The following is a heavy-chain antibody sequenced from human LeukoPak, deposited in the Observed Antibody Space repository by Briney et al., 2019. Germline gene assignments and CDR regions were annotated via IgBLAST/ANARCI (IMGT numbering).Heavy chain of an antibody. V-gene: IGHV3-11*01. CDR1: GFTFSDYY. J-gene: IGHJ1*01. D-gene: IGHD6-19*01. Sequence: GGSMRLSCAASGFTFSDYYMSWIRQAPGKGLEWVSYISSSGSTIYYADSVKGRFTISRDNAKNSLYLQMNSLRAEDTAVYYCARVFAVAGTDRYFQHWGQGTLVTVSS. CDR2: ISSSGSTI. CDR3: ARVFAVAGTDRYFQH.